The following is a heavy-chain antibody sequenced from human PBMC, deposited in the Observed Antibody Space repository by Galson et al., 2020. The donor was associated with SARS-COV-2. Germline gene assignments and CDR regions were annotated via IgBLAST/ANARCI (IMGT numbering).Heavy chain of an antibody. CDR3: ARALLYNGNYYWYFDL. J-gene: IGHJ2*01. CDR1: GYDFSGLW. D-gene: IGHD1-26*01. V-gene: IGHV5-51*01. Sequence: GESLKISCTGSGYDFSGLWIAWVRRMPGTGLEWMGVIYPGDPDTQYSPSFQGQVTIPADKSIRTAYLPWSSLKASDTAIYYCARALLYNGNYYWYFDLWGRGTLVTVSS. CDR2: IYPGDPDT.